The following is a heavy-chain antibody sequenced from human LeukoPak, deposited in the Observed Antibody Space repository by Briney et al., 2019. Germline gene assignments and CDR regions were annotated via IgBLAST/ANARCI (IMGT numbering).Heavy chain of an antibody. V-gene: IGHV3-23*01. Sequence: GGSLRLSCAASGFTFSDYAMSWVRQAPGKGLEWVSTISDNGGGTYYADSVKGRFTISRDNAKNSLYLQMNSLRAEDTAVYYCARALWSGPVYYGMDVWGQGTTVTVSS. J-gene: IGHJ6*02. CDR3: ARALWSGPVYYGMDV. CDR2: ISDNGGGT. CDR1: GFTFSDYA. D-gene: IGHD3-10*01.